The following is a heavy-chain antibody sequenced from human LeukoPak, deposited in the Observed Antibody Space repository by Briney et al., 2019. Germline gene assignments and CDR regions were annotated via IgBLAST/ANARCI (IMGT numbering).Heavy chain of an antibody. J-gene: IGHJ4*02. D-gene: IGHD6-19*01. CDR3: AKDRVLAVAGYFDY. Sequence: GGSLRLSCAASEFTFSTYCMHWVRQVPGKGLVWVSRINADGINTNYADSVKGRFTISRDNAKNTLYMQMNSLRAEDTAVYYCAKDRVLAVAGYFDYWGQGTLVTVSS. CDR1: EFTFSTYC. CDR2: INADGINT. V-gene: IGHV3-74*01.